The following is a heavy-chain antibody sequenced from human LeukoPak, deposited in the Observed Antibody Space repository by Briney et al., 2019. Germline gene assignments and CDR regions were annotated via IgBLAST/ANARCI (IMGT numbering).Heavy chain of an antibody. CDR2: ISSSSSTI. Sequence: PGGSLRLSCAASGFTFSSYSMNWVRQAPGKGLEWVSYISSSSSTIYYADSVKGRFAISRDNAKNSLYLQMNSLRAEDTAVYYCAREGGALIAAADPRPFDYWGQGTLVTVSS. CDR3: AREGGALIAAADPRPFDY. CDR1: GFTFSSYS. D-gene: IGHD6-13*01. J-gene: IGHJ4*02. V-gene: IGHV3-48*04.